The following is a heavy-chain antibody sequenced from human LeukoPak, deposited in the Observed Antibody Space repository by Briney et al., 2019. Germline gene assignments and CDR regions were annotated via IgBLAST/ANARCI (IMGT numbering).Heavy chain of an antibody. D-gene: IGHD4-23*01. V-gene: IGHV3-21*01. CDR3: ARDVTTVGAFDI. Sequence: GGSLRLSCAASGFTFSSYSMNWVRQAPGKGLEWVSSISSSSSYTYYADSVKGRFTISRDNAKNSLYLQMNSLRAEDTAVYYCARDVTTVGAFDIWGQGTMVTVSS. J-gene: IGHJ3*02. CDR1: GFTFSSYS. CDR2: ISSSSSYT.